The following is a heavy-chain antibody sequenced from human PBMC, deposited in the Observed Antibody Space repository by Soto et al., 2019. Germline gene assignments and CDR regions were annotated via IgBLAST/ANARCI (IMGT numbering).Heavy chain of an antibody. Sequence: SETLSLTCAVYGGSFSGYYWSWIRQPPGKGLEWIGEINHSGSTNYNPSLKSRVTISVDTSKNQFSLKLSSVTAADTAVYYCARGAITMVRGVISIYFYYGMDVWGQGTTVTVSS. CDR3: ARGAITMVRGVISIYFYYGMDV. J-gene: IGHJ6*02. CDR2: INHSGST. V-gene: IGHV4-34*01. D-gene: IGHD3-10*01. CDR1: GGSFSGYY.